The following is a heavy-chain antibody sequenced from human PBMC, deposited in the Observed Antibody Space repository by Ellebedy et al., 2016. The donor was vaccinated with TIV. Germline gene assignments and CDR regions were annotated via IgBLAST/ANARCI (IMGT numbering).Heavy chain of an antibody. CDR3: ARAFSAAGTFGFDY. Sequence: ASVKVSCKASGGTFSSYAISWVRQAPGQGLEWMGRIIPILGIANYAQKFQGRVTITADKSTSTAYMELSSLRSEDTAVYYCARAFSAAGTFGFDYWGQGTLVTVSS. CDR1: GGTFSSYA. D-gene: IGHD6-13*01. V-gene: IGHV1-69*04. CDR2: IIPILGIA. J-gene: IGHJ4*02.